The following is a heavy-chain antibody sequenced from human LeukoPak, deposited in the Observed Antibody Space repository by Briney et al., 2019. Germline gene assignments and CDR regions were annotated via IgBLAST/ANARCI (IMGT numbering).Heavy chain of an antibody. J-gene: IGHJ6*03. D-gene: IGHD1-26*01. V-gene: IGHV4-59*01. CDR3: ARGMSGSYSRYYYYYMDV. CDR1: GGSLSSYF. Sequence: SETLSLTCIVAGGSLSSYFCSWIRQPPGKGLEWVGYIYYSGSTNYSTSLKRRVTISVDTSKTQFSLKLSSVTAADTAVYYCARGMSGSYSRYYYYYMDVWGKGTTVTVSS. CDR2: IYYSGST.